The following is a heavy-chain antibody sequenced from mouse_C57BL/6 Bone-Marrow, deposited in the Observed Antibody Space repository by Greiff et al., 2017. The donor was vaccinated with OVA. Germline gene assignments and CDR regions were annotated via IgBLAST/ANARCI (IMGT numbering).Heavy chain of an antibody. CDR3: ARSSYPYAMDY. J-gene: IGHJ4*01. D-gene: IGHD1-1*01. Sequence: QVQLKQSGAELVRPGTSVKMSCKASGYTFTNYWIGWAKQRPGHGLEWIGDIYPGGGYTNYNEKFKGKATLTADKSSSTAYMQFSSLTSEDSAIYYCARSSYPYAMDYWGQGTSVTVSS. CDR2: IYPGGGYT. CDR1: GYTFTNYW. V-gene: IGHV1-63*01.